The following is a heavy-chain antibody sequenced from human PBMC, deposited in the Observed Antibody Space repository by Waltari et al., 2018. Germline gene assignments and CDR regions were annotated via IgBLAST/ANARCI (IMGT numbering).Heavy chain of an antibody. D-gene: IGHD6-19*01. V-gene: IGHV4-59*01. Sequence: QVQLQESGPGLVKPSETLSLTCTVSGGSISSYYWSWIRKPPGKGLEWIGYIYYSGSTNYNPSLKSRVTISVDTSKNQFSLKLSSVTAADTAVYYCARDKTRIAVAGILSDYGMDVWGQGTTVTVSS. CDR2: IYYSGST. CDR3: ARDKTRIAVAGILSDYGMDV. J-gene: IGHJ6*02. CDR1: GGSISSYY.